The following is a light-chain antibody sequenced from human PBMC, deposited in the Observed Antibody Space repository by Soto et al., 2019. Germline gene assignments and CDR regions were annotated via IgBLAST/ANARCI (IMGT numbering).Light chain of an antibody. CDR3: QRYNSYYS. CDR2: DAS. J-gene: IGKJ1*01. CDR1: QSIDNW. V-gene: IGKV1-5*01. Sequence: DIQMTQSPSTLSASVGDRVTITCRASQSIDNWLAWYQQKPGKAPKLLIYDASNLESGVPSRFSGSGSGTEFTLSISSLQPDDFATYYCQRYNSYYSFGQGTKVDIK.